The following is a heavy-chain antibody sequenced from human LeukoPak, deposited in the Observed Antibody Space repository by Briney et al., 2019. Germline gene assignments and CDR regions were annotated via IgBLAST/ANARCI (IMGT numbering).Heavy chain of an antibody. V-gene: IGHV4-4*08. CDR3: ARDRWNWYFDL. CDR2: IYTSGST. Sequence: NPSETLSLTCTVSGGSISSYYWSWIRQPPGNGLEWIGRIYTSGSTNYNPSLKSRVTISVDTSKNQFSLKLSSVTAADTAVYYCARDRWNWYFDLWGRGTLVTVSS. CDR1: GGSISSYY. J-gene: IGHJ2*01. D-gene: IGHD4-23*01.